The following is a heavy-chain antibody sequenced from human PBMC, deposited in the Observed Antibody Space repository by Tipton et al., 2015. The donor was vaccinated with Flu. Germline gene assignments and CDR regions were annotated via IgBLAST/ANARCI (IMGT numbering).Heavy chain of an antibody. CDR3: ARGSGSGTYMIFDF. D-gene: IGHD3-10*01. Sequence: TLSLTCSVSGDSLRSFYWSWIRQPAGRGLEWIGRMYSSGTTKYNPSLKSRVTMPVDTTKNQFSLKLSSVTAADTAVYYCARGSGSGTYMIFDFWGQGTLVTVSS. V-gene: IGHV4-4*07. CDR2: MYSSGTT. J-gene: IGHJ5*01. CDR1: GDSLRSFY.